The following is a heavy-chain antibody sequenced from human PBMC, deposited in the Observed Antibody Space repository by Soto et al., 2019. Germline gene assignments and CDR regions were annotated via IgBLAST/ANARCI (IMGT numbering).Heavy chain of an antibody. CDR3: AESSGGSCYSGTDS. Sequence: GSLRLSCAASGFTFSSYAMSWVRQAPGKGLEWVSAISGSGGSTYCADSVKGRFTISRDNSKNTLYLQMNSLRAEDTAVYYCAESSGGSCYSGTDSWGQGILVTVSS. D-gene: IGHD2-15*01. V-gene: IGHV3-23*01. J-gene: IGHJ4*02. CDR2: ISGSGGST. CDR1: GFTFSSYA.